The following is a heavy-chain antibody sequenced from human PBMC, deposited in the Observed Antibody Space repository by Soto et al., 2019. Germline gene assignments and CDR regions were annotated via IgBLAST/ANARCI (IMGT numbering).Heavy chain of an antibody. CDR1: GFSFEDYT. D-gene: IGHD3-9*01. V-gene: IGHV3-43*01. J-gene: IGHJ4*02. Sequence: GSLRLSCAASGFSFEDYTMHWVRQGPGKGPEWISLISWDGGITDYSDSVKGRFISSRDNSKNSLFLEMNSLTSEDAAMYFCARDSYDRLTRQKRYFDFWGQGTLVTVSS. CDR3: ARDSYDRLTRQKRYFDF. CDR2: ISWDGGIT.